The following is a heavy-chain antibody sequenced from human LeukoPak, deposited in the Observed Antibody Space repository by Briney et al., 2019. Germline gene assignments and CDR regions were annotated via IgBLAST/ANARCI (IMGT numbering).Heavy chain of an antibody. V-gene: IGHV1-2*02. CDR2: INPNSGGT. D-gene: IGHD5-18*01. CDR1: GYTFTGYY. J-gene: IGHJ3*02. CDR3: ARDHVDTGMAPGAFDI. Sequence: GASVKASCKASGYTFTGYYMHWVRQAPGQGLEWMGWINPNSGGTKYAQKFQGRVTMTRDTSISTAYMELSSLTSDDTAVYYCARDHVDTGMAPGAFDIWGQGTMVTVSS.